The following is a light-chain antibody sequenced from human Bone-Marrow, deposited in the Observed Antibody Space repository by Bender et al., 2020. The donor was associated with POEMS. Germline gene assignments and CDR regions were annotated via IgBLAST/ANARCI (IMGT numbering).Light chain of an antibody. J-gene: IGLJ1*01. V-gene: IGLV2-23*02. CDR2: EVS. Sequence: QSALTQPASVSGSPGQSITISCTGTSSDVGNYNLVSWYQQHPGKAPKFMIYEVSKRPSGISNRFSGSKSGNTASLTISGLQAEDEADYYCCSYPGSYTFVFGTGTKVTVL. CDR1: SSDVGNYNL. CDR3: CSYPGSYTFV.